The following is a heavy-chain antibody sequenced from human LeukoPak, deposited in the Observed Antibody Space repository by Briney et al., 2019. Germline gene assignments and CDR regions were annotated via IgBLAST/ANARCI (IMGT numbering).Heavy chain of an antibody. V-gene: IGHV3-23*01. CDR1: GFTFRNYA. Sequence: GGSLRLSCAASGFTFRNYAMSWVRQAPGKGLEWVSAISGSGGSTYYADSVKGRFTISRDNSKNTLYLQMNSLRAEDTAVYYCANDYCSGGSCKAYYYYMDVWGKGTTVTVSS. CDR3: ANDYCSGGSCKAYYYYMDV. J-gene: IGHJ6*03. CDR2: ISGSGGST. D-gene: IGHD2-15*01.